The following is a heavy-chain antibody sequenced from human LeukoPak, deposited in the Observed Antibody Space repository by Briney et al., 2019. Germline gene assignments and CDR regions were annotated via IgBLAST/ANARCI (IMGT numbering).Heavy chain of an antibody. D-gene: IGHD2/OR15-2a*01. Sequence: SETLSLTCTVSGGSISSSSYYWGWIRQPPGKGLEWIGSIYYSGSTYYNPSLKSRVTISVDTSKNQFSLKLSSVTAADTAVYYRATLLGVGYYYYYYGMDVWGQGTTVTVSS. V-gene: IGHV4-39*01. CDR3: ATLLGVGYYYYYYGMDV. J-gene: IGHJ6*02. CDR1: GGSISSSSYY. CDR2: IYYSGST.